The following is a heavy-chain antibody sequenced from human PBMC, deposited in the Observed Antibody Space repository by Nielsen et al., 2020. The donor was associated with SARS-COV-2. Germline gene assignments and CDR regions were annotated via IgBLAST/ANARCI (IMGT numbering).Heavy chain of an antibody. D-gene: IGHD5-24*01. V-gene: IGHV3-43*01. Sequence: GGSLRLSCAASGFTFDDYTMHWVCQAPGKGLEWVSLISWDGGSTYYADSVKGRFTISRDNSKNSLYLQMNSLRTEDTALYYCAKDSGDGYNYYYMDVWGKGTTVTVSS. CDR1: GFTFDDYT. CDR3: AKDSGDGYNYYYMDV. CDR2: ISWDGGST. J-gene: IGHJ6*03.